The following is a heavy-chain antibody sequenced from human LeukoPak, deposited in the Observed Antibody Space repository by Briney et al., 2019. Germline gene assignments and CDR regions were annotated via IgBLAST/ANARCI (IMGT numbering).Heavy chain of an antibody. CDR3: ARDVAGTTYRYPYYFDY. CDR2: ISSSSSYI. Sequence: GGSLRLSCAATGFTFSSYSMNWVRQAPGKGLEWVSSISSSSSYIYYADSVKGRFTISRDNAKNSLYLQMNSLRAEDTAVYYCARDVAGTTYRYPYYFDYWGQGTLVTVSS. V-gene: IGHV3-21*01. J-gene: IGHJ4*02. CDR1: GFTFSSYS. D-gene: IGHD1-7*01.